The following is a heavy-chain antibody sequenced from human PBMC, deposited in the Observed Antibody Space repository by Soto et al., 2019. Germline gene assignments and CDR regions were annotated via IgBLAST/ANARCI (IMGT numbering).Heavy chain of an antibody. CDR3: ARARVGATPSLKWFDP. J-gene: IGHJ5*02. D-gene: IGHD1-26*01. CDR1: GYAFTSYY. CDR2: INPSGGST. V-gene: IGHV1-46*01. Sequence: ASVKVSCKASGYAFTSYYMHWVRQAPGQGLEWMGIINPSGGSTSYAQKFQGRVTMTRDTSTSTVYMELSSLRSEDTAVYYCARARVGATPSLKWFDPWGQGTLVTVSS.